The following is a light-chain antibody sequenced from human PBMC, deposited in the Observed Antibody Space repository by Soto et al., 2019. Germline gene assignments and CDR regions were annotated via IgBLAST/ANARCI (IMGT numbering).Light chain of an antibody. V-gene: IGKV3-20*01. CDR2: GAS. CDR1: QSVSSSY. CDR3: RQYGSSPFT. Sequence: EIVLTQSPGTLSLSPGERATLSCRASQSVSSSYLAWYQQKPGQAPRLLIYGASSRATGIPDRFSGSGSGTDFTLTISTLEPEYFAVYYCRQYGSSPFTFGPGTKVDIK. J-gene: IGKJ3*01.